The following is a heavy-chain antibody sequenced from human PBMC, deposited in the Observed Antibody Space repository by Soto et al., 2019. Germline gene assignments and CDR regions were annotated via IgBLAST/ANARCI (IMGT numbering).Heavy chain of an antibody. Sequence: SVKVSCKASGYTFPNYGISWVLQAPGQGLEWMGWIIPILGIANYAQKFQGRVTITADKSTSTAYMELSSLRSEDTAVYYCARVNYGNYYYYYGMDVWG. CDR2: IIPILGIA. CDR3: ARVNYGNYYYYYGMDV. D-gene: IGHD4-17*01. J-gene: IGHJ6*02. V-gene: IGHV1-69*10. CDR1: GYTFPNYG.